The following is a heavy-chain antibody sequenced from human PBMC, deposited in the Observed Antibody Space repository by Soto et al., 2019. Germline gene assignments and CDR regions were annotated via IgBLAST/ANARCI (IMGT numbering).Heavy chain of an antibody. V-gene: IGHV3-23*01. Sequence: GGSLRLSCAASGFTFISYAMSWVRQAPGKGLEWVSAISGSGGSTYYADSVKGRFTISRDNSKNTLYLQMNSLRAEDTAVYYCAKDIGDYDFWSGPEAFDIWGQGTMVTVSS. CDR3: AKDIGDYDFWSGPEAFDI. J-gene: IGHJ3*02. CDR2: ISGSGGST. CDR1: GFTFISYA. D-gene: IGHD3-3*01.